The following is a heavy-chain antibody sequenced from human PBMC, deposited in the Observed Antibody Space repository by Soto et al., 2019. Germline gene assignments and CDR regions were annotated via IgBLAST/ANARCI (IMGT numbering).Heavy chain of an antibody. Sequence: PGGSLRLSCVASGFTFSDYAMTWVRQAPGKGLEWVSVISATGATTYYADSVRGRFTISRDNSKNTLNLQMNDLRVEDTAVIYCAKGRKSTEKDIAVMLAAASSIQHSGQAPLVTLSP. CDR2: ISATGATT. CDR1: GFTFSDYA. D-gene: IGHD2-15*01. J-gene: IGHJ1*01. CDR3: AKGRKSTEKDIAVMLAAASSIQH. V-gene: IGHV3-23*01.